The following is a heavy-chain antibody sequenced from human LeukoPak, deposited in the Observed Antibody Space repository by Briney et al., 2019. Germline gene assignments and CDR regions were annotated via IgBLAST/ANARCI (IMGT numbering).Heavy chain of an antibody. V-gene: IGHV3-23*01. CDR1: GFTLTSYY. D-gene: IGHD1-26*01. CDR3: AKDLPSIRWEPVLAS. CDR2: VSESGGST. J-gene: IGHJ4*02. Sequence: GGSLRLSCAASGFTLTSYYMSWVRQAPGEGLEWVSSVSESGGSTWFADSVKGRFTISRDNSRNTLYLQMNSLRAEVTAVYYCAKDLPSIRWEPVLASWGQGALVTVSS.